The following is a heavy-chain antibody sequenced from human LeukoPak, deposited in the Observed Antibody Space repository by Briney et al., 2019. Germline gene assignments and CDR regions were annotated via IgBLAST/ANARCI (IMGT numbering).Heavy chain of an antibody. CDR1: GGTFSSYA. D-gene: IGHD1-14*01. CDR3: ARPREPYYYYYMDV. Sequence: SVKVSCKASGGTFSSYAISWVRQVPEQGLEWMGGIIPIFGTANYAQKFQGRVTITADKSTSTAYMELSSLRSEDTAVYYCARPREPYYYYYMDVWGKGTTVTVSS. V-gene: IGHV1-69*06. CDR2: IIPIFGTA. J-gene: IGHJ6*03.